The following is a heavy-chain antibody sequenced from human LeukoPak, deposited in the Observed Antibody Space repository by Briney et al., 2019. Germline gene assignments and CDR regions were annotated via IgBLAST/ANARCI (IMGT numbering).Heavy chain of an antibody. Sequence: SETLSLTCAVYGGSFSGYYWSWIRQPPGKGLEWIGEINHSGSTNYNPSLKSRVTISVDTSKNPFSLTLSSVTAADTAVYYCARDIVVVPAAILSYYGMDVWGQGTTVTVSS. J-gene: IGHJ6*02. CDR1: GGSFSGYY. CDR3: ARDIVVVPAAILSYYGMDV. CDR2: INHSGST. V-gene: IGHV4-34*01. D-gene: IGHD2-2*01.